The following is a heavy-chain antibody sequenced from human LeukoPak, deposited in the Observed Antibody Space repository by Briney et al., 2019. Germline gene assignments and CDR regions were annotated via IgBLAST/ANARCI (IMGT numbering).Heavy chain of an antibody. CDR3: ARRTRMGATTHDAFDI. D-gene: IGHD1-26*01. J-gene: IGHJ3*02. CDR2: ISSSSSYI. V-gene: IGHV3-21*01. CDR1: GFTFSSYS. Sequence: PGGSLRLSCAASGFTFSSYSMNWVRQAPGKGLEWVSSISSSSSYIYYADSVKGRFTISRDNAKNSLYLQMNSLRAEDTAVYYCARRTRMGATTHDAFDIWGQGTMVTVSS.